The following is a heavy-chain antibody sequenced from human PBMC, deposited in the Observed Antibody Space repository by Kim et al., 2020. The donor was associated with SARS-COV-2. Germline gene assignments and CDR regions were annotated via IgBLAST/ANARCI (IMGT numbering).Heavy chain of an antibody. J-gene: IGHJ6*02. Sequence: DSVRGRFTVSEDNSKNTVYLQMSSLRADDTAVYYCARRVGGKGWTLDVWGQGTAVTVSS. D-gene: IGHD3-16*01. V-gene: IGHV3-53*01. CDR3: ARRVGGKGWTLDV.